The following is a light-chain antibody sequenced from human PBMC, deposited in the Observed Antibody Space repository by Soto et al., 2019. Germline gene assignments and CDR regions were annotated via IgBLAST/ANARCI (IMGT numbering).Light chain of an antibody. CDR3: QQTNTFFPLS. Sequence: DIQMTQSPSSVSASVGDRVTITCRASQGISNWLAWCQQQPGKAPKLLIYSASTLQSGVPSMFSGGGAGTHFTLIISILQPEDFASYCCQQTNTFFPLSFGGGTMVEIK. J-gene: IGKJ4*01. CDR2: SAS. CDR1: QGISNW. V-gene: IGKV1-12*01.